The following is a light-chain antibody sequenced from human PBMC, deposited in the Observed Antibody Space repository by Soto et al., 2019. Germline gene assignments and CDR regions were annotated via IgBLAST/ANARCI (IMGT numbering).Light chain of an antibody. V-gene: IGKV3-11*01. J-gene: IGKJ4*01. CDR1: QSVRSN. CDR2: DAS. Sequence: EIVLTQSPATLSLSPGERATLSCRASQSVRSNLAWYQQRPGQAPRLLIYDASNRATVIPARFSGSGSVTDFTLTISSLAPEYFADYYCQQRSTSLTFGRGTKVEIK. CDR3: QQRSTSLT.